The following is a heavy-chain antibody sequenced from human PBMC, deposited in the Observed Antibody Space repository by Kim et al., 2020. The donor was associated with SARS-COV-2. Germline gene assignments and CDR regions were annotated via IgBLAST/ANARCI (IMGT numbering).Heavy chain of an antibody. D-gene: IGHD2-15*01. Sequence: SETLSLTCAVYGGSFSGYYWSWIRQPPGKGLEWIGEINHSGSTNYNPSLKSRVTISVDTSKNQFSLKLSSVTAADTAVYYCARGLGPIVVVVAAYFDYWGQGTLVTVSS. J-gene: IGHJ4*02. CDR1: GGSFSGYY. V-gene: IGHV4-34*01. CDR3: ARGLGPIVVVVAAYFDY. CDR2: INHSGST.